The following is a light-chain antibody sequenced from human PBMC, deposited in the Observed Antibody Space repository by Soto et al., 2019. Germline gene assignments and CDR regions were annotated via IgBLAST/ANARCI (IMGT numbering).Light chain of an antibody. CDR2: AAS. J-gene: IGKJ1*01. Sequence: IQMTQSPSSLSASVGDRVTITCRASQSIITYLNWYQQKPGKVPKLLIYAASSLQSGVPSRFSGSGSGTDFTLTVSSLQPEDFATYYCQQSYSPSRTFGQGTKVDIK. CDR3: QQSYSPSRT. V-gene: IGKV1-39*01. CDR1: QSIITY.